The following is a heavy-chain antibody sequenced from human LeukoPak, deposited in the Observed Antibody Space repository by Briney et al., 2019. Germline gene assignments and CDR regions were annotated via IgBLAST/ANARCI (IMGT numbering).Heavy chain of an antibody. V-gene: IGHV1-69*04. CDR1: GGTFSSYA. Sequence: SVKVSCKASGGTFSSYAISWVRQAPGQGLEWMGRIIPILGIANYAQKFQGRVTITADKSTSTAYMELSSLRSEDTAVYYCARDGYVDYYYYGMDVWGQGTTATVSS. CDR3: ARDGYVDYYYYGMDV. D-gene: IGHD5-18*01. J-gene: IGHJ6*02. CDR2: IIPILGIA.